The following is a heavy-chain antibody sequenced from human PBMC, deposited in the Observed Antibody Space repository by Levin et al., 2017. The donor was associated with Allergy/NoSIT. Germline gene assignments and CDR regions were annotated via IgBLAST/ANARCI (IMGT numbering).Heavy chain of an antibody. Sequence: GESLKISCAASGFTFGNYDMTWVRQAPGKGLQWVSSITISGGSTYYADSVKGRFTISRDNSKSTLFLQMNSLRADDTAVYYCANIVIAGGTGYWGQGTLVTVSS. CDR3: ANIVIAGGTGY. J-gene: IGHJ4*02. CDR1: GFTFGNYD. V-gene: IGHV3-23*01. D-gene: IGHD6-13*01. CDR2: ITISGGST.